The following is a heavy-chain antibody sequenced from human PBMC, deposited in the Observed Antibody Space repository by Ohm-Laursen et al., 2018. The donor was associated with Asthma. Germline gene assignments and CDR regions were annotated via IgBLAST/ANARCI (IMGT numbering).Heavy chain of an antibody. CDR1: GFTFSSYW. CDR3: AYEFGGSGDY. J-gene: IGHJ4*02. D-gene: IGHD3-10*01. V-gene: IGHV3-74*01. CDR2: IKSDGTST. Sequence: GSLRLSCAASGFTFSSYWMHWVRQAPGKGLVWVSHIKSDGTSTNYADSVKGRLTISRDDAKNTVYLQMNSLRVDDTAVYYCAYEFGGSGDYWGQGTLVTVSS.